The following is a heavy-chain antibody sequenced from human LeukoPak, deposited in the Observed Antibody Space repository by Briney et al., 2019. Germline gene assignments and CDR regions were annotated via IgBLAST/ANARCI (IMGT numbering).Heavy chain of an antibody. V-gene: IGHV3-30-3*01. CDR2: ISYDGSNK. CDR3: ARGDTLEEALDY. D-gene: IGHD5-18*01. Sequence: GGSLRLSCAASGFTFSSYAMHWVRQAPGKGLEWVAVISYDGSNKYYADSVKGRFTISRDNSKNTLYLQMNSLRAEGTAVYYCARGDTLEEALDYWGQGTLVTVSS. CDR1: GFTFSSYA. J-gene: IGHJ4*02.